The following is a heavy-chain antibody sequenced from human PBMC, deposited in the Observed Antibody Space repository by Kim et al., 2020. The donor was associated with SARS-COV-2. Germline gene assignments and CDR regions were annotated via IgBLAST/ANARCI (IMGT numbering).Heavy chain of an antibody. CDR2: INHSGST. CDR1: GGSFSGYY. D-gene: IGHD1-26*01. CDR3: ARGRHLRAWFDY. Sequence: SETLSLTCAVYGGSFSGYYWSWIRQPPGKGLEWIGEINHSGSTNYNPSLKSRVTISVDTSKNQFSLKLSSVTAADTAVYYCARGRHLRAWFDYWGQGTLVTVSS. J-gene: IGHJ4*02. V-gene: IGHV4-34*01.